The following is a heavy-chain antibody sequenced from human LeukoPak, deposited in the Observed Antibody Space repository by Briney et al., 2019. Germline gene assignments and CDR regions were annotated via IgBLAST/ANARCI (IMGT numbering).Heavy chain of an antibody. J-gene: IGHJ6*02. CDR1: GFTFRTYD. CDR2: VGSAANT. V-gene: IGHV3-23*01. CDR3: ARDSSGGSYLDV. Sequence: TGGSLRLSCAAYGFTFRTYDMSWVRQTPGKGLEWVSVVGSAANTYYADSVKGRFTISRDNSKNTVYLQMNSLRVEDTAVYYCARDSSGGSYLDVWGQGATVTVSS. D-gene: IGHD1-26*01.